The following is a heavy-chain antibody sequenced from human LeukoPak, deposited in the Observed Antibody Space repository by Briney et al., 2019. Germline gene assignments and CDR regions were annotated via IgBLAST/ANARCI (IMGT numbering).Heavy chain of an antibody. CDR1: GGSFSTYY. Sequence: SETLSLTCAVYGGSFSTYYWSWIRQPPGKGLERIGEINHSGLTKYNPSLKSRVIMSVDTSKNQFSLKLSSVTAADTAVYYCARQVSITMIVVWGYDYYYMDVWGKGTTVTISS. CDR3: ARQVSITMIVVWGYDYYYMDV. D-gene: IGHD3-22*01. J-gene: IGHJ6*03. CDR2: INHSGLT. V-gene: IGHV4-34*01.